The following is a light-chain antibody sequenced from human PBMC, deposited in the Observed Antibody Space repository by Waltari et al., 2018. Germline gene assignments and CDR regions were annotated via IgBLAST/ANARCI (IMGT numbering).Light chain of an antibody. Sequence: EIVMTQSPATLSVSLGERATLSCRASQSVSSNLAWYQQKPGQAPRLLIYGASTRATDIPARFSGSGSGTEFTLTISSLQSEDFAVYYCQQYNDWLGTFGQGTKLEIK. V-gene: IGKV3-15*01. J-gene: IGKJ2*01. CDR1: QSVSSN. CDR2: GAS. CDR3: QQYNDWLGT.